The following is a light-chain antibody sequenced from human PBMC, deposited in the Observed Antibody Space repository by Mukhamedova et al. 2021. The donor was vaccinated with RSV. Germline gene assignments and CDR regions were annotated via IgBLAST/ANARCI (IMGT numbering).Light chain of an antibody. J-gene: IGLJ1*01. CDR2: KDT. CDR3: QSADLPDSTYV. Sequence: GQTARITCSGDALAKQYAYWYQQRPGQAPFLIIYKDTKRASGIPGRFSGSSSGTTVTLTISGVQAEDEADYYCQSADLPDSTYVF. CDR1: ALAKQY. V-gene: IGLV3-25*03.